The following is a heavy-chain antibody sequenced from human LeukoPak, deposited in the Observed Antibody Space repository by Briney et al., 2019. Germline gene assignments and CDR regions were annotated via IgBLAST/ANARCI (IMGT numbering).Heavy chain of an antibody. CDR2: IYYSGST. Sequence: PSETLSLTCTVSGGSISSYYWSWIRQPPGKGLEWIGYIYYSGSTNYNPSLKSRVTISVDTSKNQFSLKLSSVTAADTAVYYCARHKHYYDSSGLGEFDYWGQGTLVTVSS. CDR3: ARHKHYYDSSGLGEFDY. J-gene: IGHJ4*02. V-gene: IGHV4-59*08. CDR1: GGSISSYY. D-gene: IGHD3-22*01.